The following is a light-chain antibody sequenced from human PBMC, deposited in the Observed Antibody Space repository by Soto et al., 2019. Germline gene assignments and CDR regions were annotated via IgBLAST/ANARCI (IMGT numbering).Light chain of an antibody. V-gene: IGKV3-20*01. CDR2: GAS. CDR1: QSVSSSY. Sequence: EIVLTQSPGTLSLSPGERATLSCRASQSVSSSYLAWYQQKPGQAPRLLIYGASSRATGIPASFSGSGSGTDVPLIISRLEPEDFAVYYCQQYGSSPLVTFGQGTRLEIK. CDR3: QQYGSSPLVT. J-gene: IGKJ5*01.